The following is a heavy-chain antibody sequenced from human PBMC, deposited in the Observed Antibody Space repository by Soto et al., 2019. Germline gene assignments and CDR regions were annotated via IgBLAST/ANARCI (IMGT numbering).Heavy chain of an antibody. Sequence: GGSLRLSCAASGFTFSSYGMHWVRQAPGKGLEWVAVISYDGSNKYYADSVKGRFTISRDNSKNTLYLQMNSLRAEDTAVYYCEKDGTVLRFLEWLLSYYGMDVWGQGTTVTVSS. CDR3: EKDGTVLRFLEWLLSYYGMDV. J-gene: IGHJ6*02. V-gene: IGHV3-30*18. D-gene: IGHD3-3*01. CDR1: GFTFSSYG. CDR2: ISYDGSNK.